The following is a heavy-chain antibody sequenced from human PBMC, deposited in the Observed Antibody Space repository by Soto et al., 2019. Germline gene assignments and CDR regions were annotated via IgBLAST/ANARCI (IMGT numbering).Heavy chain of an antibody. CDR1: GDTFDTVA. D-gene: IGHD1-1*01. V-gene: IGHV1-69*12. CDR3: ARNKDRGQRGGNYYCALDV. Sequence: QVQLVQSGAEVLKPGSSVKVSCKASGDTFDTVAISWVRQAPGQGLEWMGGIIPIFRTPDYAQKFQGRVTITADVSTSTAYMELSSLRAEDTAVYYCARNKDRGQRGGNYYCALDVWGQGTTVTVSS. CDR2: IIPIFRTP. J-gene: IGHJ6*02.